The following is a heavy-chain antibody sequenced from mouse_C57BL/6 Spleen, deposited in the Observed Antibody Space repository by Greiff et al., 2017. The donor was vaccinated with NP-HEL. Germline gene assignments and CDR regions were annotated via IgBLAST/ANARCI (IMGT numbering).Heavy chain of an antibody. CDR3: VIDGYYLPFAY. J-gene: IGHJ3*01. V-gene: IGHV10-1*01. CDR2: IRSKSNNYAT. D-gene: IGHD2-3*01. Sequence: EVKLVESGGGLVQPKGSLKLSCAASGFSFNTYAMNWVRQAPGKGLEWVARIRSKSNNYATYYADSVKDRFTISRDDSESMLYLQMNNLKTEDTAMYYCVIDGYYLPFAYWGQGTLVTVSA. CDR1: GFSFNTYA.